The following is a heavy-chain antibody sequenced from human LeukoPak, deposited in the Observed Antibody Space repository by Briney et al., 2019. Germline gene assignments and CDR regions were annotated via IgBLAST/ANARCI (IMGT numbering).Heavy chain of an antibody. CDR3: ARDGISGGIFWSGYHLDNDAFDI. V-gene: IGHV4-4*07. CDR1: GGSISSYY. D-gene: IGHD3-3*01. CDR2: IYTSGST. Sequence: SETLSLTCTVSGGSISSYYWSWIRQPAGKGLEWIGRIYTSGSTNYNPSLKSRVTMSVDTFKNQFSLKLSSVTAADTAVYYCARDGISGGIFWSGYHLDNDAFDIWGQGTMVTVSS. J-gene: IGHJ3*02.